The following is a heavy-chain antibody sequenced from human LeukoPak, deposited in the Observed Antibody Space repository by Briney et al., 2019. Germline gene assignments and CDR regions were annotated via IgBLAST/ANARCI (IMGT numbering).Heavy chain of an antibody. Sequence: ASVKVSCKASGYTFTGYYMHWVRQAPGQGLEWMGWINPNSGGTNYAQKFQGRVTMTRDTSIGTAYMELSRLRSDDTAVYYCARGGSSFRLYYFDYWGQGTLVTVSS. D-gene: IGHD6-6*01. V-gene: IGHV1-2*02. CDR2: INPNSGGT. CDR1: GYTFTGYY. CDR3: ARGGSSFRLYYFDY. J-gene: IGHJ4*02.